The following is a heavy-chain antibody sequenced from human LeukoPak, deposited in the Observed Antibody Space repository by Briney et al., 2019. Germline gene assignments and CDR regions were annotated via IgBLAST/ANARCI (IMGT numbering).Heavy chain of an antibody. CDR1: GFTFSSYG. J-gene: IGHJ4*02. CDR2: ISYDGNTK. V-gene: IGHV3-30*18. D-gene: IGHD3-3*01. Sequence: GRSLRLSCEASGFTFSSYGMHWVRQAPGKGLEWVAVISYDGNTKHYADSVKGRFTISRDNSKNTLYLQMNSLRAEDTAVYYCAKGGITIFGVVTNWGQGTLVTVSS. CDR3: AKGGITIFGVVTN.